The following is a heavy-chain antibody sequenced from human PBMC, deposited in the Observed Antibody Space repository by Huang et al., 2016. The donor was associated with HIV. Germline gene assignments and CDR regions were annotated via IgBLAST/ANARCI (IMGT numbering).Heavy chain of an antibody. J-gene: IGHJ3*02. V-gene: IGHV1-24*01. Sequence: QVQLVESGAELKKPGASVRVSCKVSGYTVSELSLHWVRQAPETGLEWRGGLDPEEVEPSYAQRLQGKVTRTEDTSTATAYMELSSLRPEDTALYYCATSTPDVGAGVLRSAFDIWGQGTMVTVSS. CDR3: ATSTPDVGAGVLRSAFDI. D-gene: IGHD2-15*01. CDR1: GYTVSELS. CDR2: LDPEEVEP.